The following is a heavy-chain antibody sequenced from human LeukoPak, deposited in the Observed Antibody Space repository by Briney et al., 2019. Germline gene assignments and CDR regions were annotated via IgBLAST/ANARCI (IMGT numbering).Heavy chain of an antibody. J-gene: IGHJ6*02. Sequence: GGSLRLSCAASGFTFSSYGMHWVRQAPGKGLEWVAVISYDGSNKYYADSVKGRFTISRDNSKNTTYLEMNSLRAEDTAVDYCAKVEKQWLVPYYYYGMDVWGQGTTVTVSS. D-gene: IGHD6-19*01. CDR3: AKVEKQWLVPYYYYGMDV. CDR2: ISYDGSNK. V-gene: IGHV3-30*18. CDR1: GFTFSSYG.